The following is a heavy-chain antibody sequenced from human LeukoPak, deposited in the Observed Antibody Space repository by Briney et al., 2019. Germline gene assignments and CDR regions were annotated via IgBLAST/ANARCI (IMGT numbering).Heavy chain of an antibody. D-gene: IGHD2-2*01. CDR3: AKERLSSTNLYYYYGMDV. Sequence: PGGSLRLSCAASGFTFDDYAMHWVRHAPGKGLEWVSGISWNSGSIGYADSVKGRFTISRDNAKTSLYLQMNSLRAEDTALYYCAKERLSSTNLYYYYGMDVWGQGTTVTVSS. CDR1: GFTFDDYA. V-gene: IGHV3-9*01. J-gene: IGHJ6*02. CDR2: ISWNSGSI.